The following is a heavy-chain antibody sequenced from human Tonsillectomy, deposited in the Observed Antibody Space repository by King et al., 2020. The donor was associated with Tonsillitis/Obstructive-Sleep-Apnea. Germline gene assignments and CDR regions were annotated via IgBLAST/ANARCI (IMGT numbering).Heavy chain of an antibody. CDR1: GFTFSSYG. CDR2: ISYDGSNK. CDR3: AKDNRDCSGGSCSKLDY. V-gene: IGHV3-30*18. D-gene: IGHD2-15*01. Sequence: QVQLVESGGGVVQPGRSLRLSCAASGFTFSSYGMHWVRQAPGKGLEWVAVISYDGSNKYYADSVKARFTISRDNSKNTLYLQMNSLRAEDTAVYYCAKDNRDCSGGSCSKLDYWGQGTLVTVSS. J-gene: IGHJ4*02.